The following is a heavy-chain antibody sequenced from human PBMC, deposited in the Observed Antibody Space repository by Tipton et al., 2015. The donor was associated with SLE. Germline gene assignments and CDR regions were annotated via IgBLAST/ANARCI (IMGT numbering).Heavy chain of an antibody. V-gene: IGHV4-59*01. CDR1: GGSFSGYY. J-gene: IGHJ4*02. CDR2: IYYRGST. Sequence: TLSLTCAVYGGSFSGYYWSWIRQPLGKGLEWIGYIYYRGSTNYNPSLKSRVTISVDTSKNQFSLKLSSVTAADTAVYYCASGGKRRPVLAPAVEVWGQGTLVTVSS. D-gene: IGHD2-15*01. CDR3: ASGGKRRPVLAPAVEV.